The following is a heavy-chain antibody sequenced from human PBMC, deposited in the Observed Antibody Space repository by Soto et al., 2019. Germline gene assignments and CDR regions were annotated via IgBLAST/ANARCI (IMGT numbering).Heavy chain of an antibody. CDR2: INHSGST. Sequence: SETLSLTCAVYGGSFSGYYWNWIRQPPGEGLEWIGEINHSGSTNYNPSLKSRVTISVDTSKNQFSLKLSSVTAADTAVYYCARVPDYWGQGTLVTVSS. J-gene: IGHJ4*02. CDR1: GGSFSGYY. CDR3: ARVPDY. V-gene: IGHV4-34*01.